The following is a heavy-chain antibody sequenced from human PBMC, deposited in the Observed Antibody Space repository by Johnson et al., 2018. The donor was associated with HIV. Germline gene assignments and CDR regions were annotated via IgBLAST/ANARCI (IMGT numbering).Heavy chain of an antibody. CDR3: AKDLIGLQGAFDI. D-gene: IGHD5-24*01. CDR1: GFTFSSYA. Sequence: MQLVESGGGVVQPGRSLRLSCAASGFTFSSYAMHWVRQAPGKGLEWVAVISYDGSNKYYADSVKGRFTISRDNSKNTLYLQMNSLRAEDTAVYYCAKDLIGLQGAFDIWGQGTMVTVSS. J-gene: IGHJ3*02. V-gene: IGHV3-30-3*01. CDR2: ISYDGSNK.